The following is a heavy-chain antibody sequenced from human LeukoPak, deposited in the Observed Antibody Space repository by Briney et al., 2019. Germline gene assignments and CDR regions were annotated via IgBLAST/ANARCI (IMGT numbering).Heavy chain of an antibody. Sequence: GGSLRLSCAASGFTFNDYDMHWVRQAPGKGLEWVSFITGSGVTTSYADSVKRRFTISRDSAKHSLFLQMNSLRAEDTAVYYCARPTSSGSINSWGQGTLVTVSS. CDR3: ARPTSSGSINS. V-gene: IGHV3-48*01. J-gene: IGHJ4*02. CDR2: ITGSGVTT. CDR1: GFTFNDYD. D-gene: IGHD6-19*01.